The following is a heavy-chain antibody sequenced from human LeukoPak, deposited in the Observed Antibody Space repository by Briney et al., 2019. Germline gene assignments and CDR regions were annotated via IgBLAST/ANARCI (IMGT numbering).Heavy chain of an antibody. V-gene: IGHV1-2*02. CDR2: INPNSGGT. Sequence: ASVKVSCKASGYIFTGYYMHWVRQAPGQGLEWMGWINPNSGGTNYAQKFQGRVTMTRDTSISTAYMEVSRLRSDDTAVYYCARANFLYCSSTTCLFDYWGQGTLVTVSS. CDR3: ARANFLYCSSTTCLFDY. J-gene: IGHJ4*02. CDR1: GYIFTGYY. D-gene: IGHD2-2*01.